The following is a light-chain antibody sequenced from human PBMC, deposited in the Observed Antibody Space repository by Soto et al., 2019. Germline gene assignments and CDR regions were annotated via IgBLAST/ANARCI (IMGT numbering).Light chain of an antibody. V-gene: IGKV1-39*01. CDR3: QQSYSLYT. CDR2: AAS. CDR1: QSISSY. J-gene: IGKJ2*01. Sequence: DIQMTQSPSSLSASVGDRVTITCRASQSISSYLNWYQQKPGKAPKLLIYAASSLQSGVPSRFSGSGSGTDFTLTISSLQPEDFATYYCQQSYSLYTFGPGTKLEIK.